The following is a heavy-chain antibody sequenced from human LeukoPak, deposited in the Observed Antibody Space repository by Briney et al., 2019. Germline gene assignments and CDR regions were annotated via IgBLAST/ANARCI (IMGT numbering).Heavy chain of an antibody. D-gene: IGHD4-17*01. Sequence: GGSLRLSCAASGFTFSNYAMSWVRQAPGKGLEWVSAISGSGDNTYYADSVKGRFTVSRDNSKNTLYVQMKSLRAEDTAVYYCAKDPMTTVTTVDSDWGQGTLVTVSS. CDR2: ISGSGDNT. J-gene: IGHJ4*02. CDR3: AKDPMTTVTTVDSD. CDR1: GFTFSNYA. V-gene: IGHV3-23*01.